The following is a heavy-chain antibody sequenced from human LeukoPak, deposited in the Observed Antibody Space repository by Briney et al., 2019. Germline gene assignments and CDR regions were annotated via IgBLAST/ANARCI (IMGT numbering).Heavy chain of an antibody. V-gene: IGHV1-3*01. J-gene: IGHJ4*02. CDR3: ARGLMVGAGRAAHLTW. CDR2: INAGNGNT. D-gene: IGHD2-8*01. Sequence: ASVKVSCKASGYTFTSYAMHWVRQAPGQRLEWMGWINAGNGNTKYSQKFQGRVTITRDTSASTAYMELSSLRSEDTAVYYCARGLMVGAGRAAHLTWWGQGTLVTVSS. CDR1: GYTFTSYA.